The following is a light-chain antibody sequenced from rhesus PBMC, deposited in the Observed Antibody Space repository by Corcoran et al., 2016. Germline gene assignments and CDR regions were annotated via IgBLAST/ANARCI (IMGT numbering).Light chain of an antibody. CDR2: EAS. V-gene: IGKV1-74*01. CDR3: QHNYGTPFT. CDR1: ETVNNY. Sequence: DIQLTQSPSSLSASVGDTVTITCRASETVNNYLNWYQQKPGKAPKLLIFEASTLQGGVQPRFSGSGSGTDYTLIISSLQSEDVATYYCQHNYGTPFTFGPGTKLDIK. J-gene: IGKJ3*01.